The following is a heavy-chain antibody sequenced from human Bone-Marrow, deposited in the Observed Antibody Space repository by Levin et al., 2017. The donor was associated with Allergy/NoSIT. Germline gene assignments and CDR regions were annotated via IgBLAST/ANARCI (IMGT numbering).Heavy chain of an antibody. CDR3: ARDSSRVVTAASYFDY. CDR2: INTGSGKT. Sequence: GGSLRLSCMASGYTFISYAIHWVRQAPGQRLEWMGWINTGSGKTKSPQNFQDRVTFTSDTSASIAYLELSGLRAEDTAVYFCARDSSRVVTAASYFDYWGQGTLITVSS. J-gene: IGHJ4*02. D-gene: IGHD2-21*02. CDR1: GYTFISYA. V-gene: IGHV1-3*04.